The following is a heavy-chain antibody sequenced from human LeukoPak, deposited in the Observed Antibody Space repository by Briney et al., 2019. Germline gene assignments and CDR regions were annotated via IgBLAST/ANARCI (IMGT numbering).Heavy chain of an antibody. CDR3: ARSRGGRYCSSTSCYGWFDP. J-gene: IGHJ5*02. CDR1: GGSISSDNYY. Sequence: SETLSLTCTVSGGSISSDNYYWSWIRQPAGKGLEWIGRIYTSGSTNYNPSLKSRVTMSVDMSKNQFSLKLSSVTAADTAVYYCARSRGGRYCSSTSCYGWFDPWGQGTLVTVSS. CDR2: IYTSGST. D-gene: IGHD2-2*01. V-gene: IGHV4-61*02.